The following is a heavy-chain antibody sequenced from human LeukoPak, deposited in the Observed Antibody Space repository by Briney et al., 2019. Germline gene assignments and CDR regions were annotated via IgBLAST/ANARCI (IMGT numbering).Heavy chain of an antibody. CDR1: GGSISSSSYY. V-gene: IGHV4-61*05. CDR2: IYYSGST. J-gene: IGHJ3*02. CDR3: ARVVYKTKYSSSWYFDI. D-gene: IGHD6-13*01. Sequence: SETLSLTCTVSGGSISSSSYYWGWIRQPPGKGLEWIGYIYYSGSTNYNPSLKSRVTISVDTSKNQFSLKLSSVTAADTAVYYCARVVYKTKYSSSWYFDIWGQGTMVTVSS.